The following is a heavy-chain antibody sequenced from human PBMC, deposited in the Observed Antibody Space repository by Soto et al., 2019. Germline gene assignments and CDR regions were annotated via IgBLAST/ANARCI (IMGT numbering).Heavy chain of an antibody. V-gene: IGHV3-11*01. CDR2: ISSRGSTI. Sequence: GGSLRLSCAASGFTFSDYYMTWIRQAPGKGLEWLSYISSRGSTIYYLDSVKGRFTISRDDSKSTAYLQLNSLKAEDTARYFCTRVCSGGTCYFDPWGQGTPVTVSS. J-gene: IGHJ5*02. CDR1: GFTFSDYY. D-gene: IGHD2-15*01. CDR3: TRVCSGGTCYFDP.